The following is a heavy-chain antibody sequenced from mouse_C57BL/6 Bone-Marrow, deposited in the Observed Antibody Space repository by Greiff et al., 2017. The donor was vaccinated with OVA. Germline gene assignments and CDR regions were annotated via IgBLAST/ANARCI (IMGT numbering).Heavy chain of an antibody. J-gene: IGHJ2*01. CDR3: ARLRFYYGSSPYYFDY. V-gene: IGHV1-19*01. Sequence: VQLQQSGPVLVKPGASVKMSCKASGYTFTDYYMNWVKQSHGKSLEWIGVINPYNGGTSYNQKFKGKATLTVDKSSSTAYMELNSLTSEDSAVYYCARLRFYYGSSPYYFDYWGQGTTLTVSS. D-gene: IGHD1-1*01. CDR1: GYTFTDYY. CDR2: INPYNGGT.